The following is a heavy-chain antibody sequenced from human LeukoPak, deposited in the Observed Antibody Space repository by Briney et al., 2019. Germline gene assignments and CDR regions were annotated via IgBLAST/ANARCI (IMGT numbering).Heavy chain of an antibody. V-gene: IGHV1-2*02. CDR3: AKDAGTSGWFDS. J-gene: IGHJ5*01. CDR1: GYTFAAYY. Sequence: ASVKVSCKASGYTFAAYYIHGVRQAPGQGLEWIGWINPNSGGTNYAQKFQGRVTMTRDPSISTAYMELSRLTSDDTTVYFCAKDAGTSGWFDSWGQGTLVTVSS. D-gene: IGHD6-19*01. CDR2: INPNSGGT.